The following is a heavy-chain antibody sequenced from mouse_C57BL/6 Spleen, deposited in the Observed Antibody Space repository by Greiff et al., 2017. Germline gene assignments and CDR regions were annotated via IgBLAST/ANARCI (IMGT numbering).Heavy chain of an antibody. J-gene: IGHJ3*01. D-gene: IGHD4-1*02. Sequence: VQLQQPGAELVKPGASVKLSCKASGYTFTSYWMHWVKQRPGQGLEWIGMIHPNSGSTNYNEKFKSKATLTVDKSSSTAYMQLSSLTSEDSAVYYSAKQAQLFALAYWGQGTLVTVSA. CDR2: IHPNSGST. CDR1: GYTFTSYW. CDR3: AKQAQLFALAY. V-gene: IGHV1-64*01.